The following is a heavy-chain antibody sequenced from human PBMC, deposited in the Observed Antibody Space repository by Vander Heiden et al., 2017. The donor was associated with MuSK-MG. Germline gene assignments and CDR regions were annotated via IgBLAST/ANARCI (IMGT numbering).Heavy chain of an antibody. V-gene: IGHV4-61*01. CDR1: GGSVSSGSYY. CDR3: ARGWFGELLGLPDY. CDR2: IYYSGST. D-gene: IGHD3-10*01. J-gene: IGHJ4*02. Sequence: QVQPQESGPGRVKPSETLSLTCTVSGGSVSSGSYYWSWIGAPPGKGLEWIGYIYYSGSTNYNPSLKSRVTISVDTSKNQFSLKLSSVTAADTAVYYCARGWFGELLGLPDYWGQGTLVTVSS.